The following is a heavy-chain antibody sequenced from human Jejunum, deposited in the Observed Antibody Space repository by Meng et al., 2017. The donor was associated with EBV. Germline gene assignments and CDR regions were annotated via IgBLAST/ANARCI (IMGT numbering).Heavy chain of an antibody. CDR3: AGLRSSGYDRAFDY. Sequence: SGTRGVKPCETMALLCSVSVVSVHRGNVYWSGTRQPPGKGLEWIGYIYYSVSTNYIPSLKSRVTISLDTSKTQFSLKLSSVTAADTAVYYCAGLRSSGYDRAFDYWGQGALVTVSS. D-gene: IGHD5-12*01. CDR1: VVSVHRGNVY. CDR2: IYYSVST. J-gene: IGHJ4*02. V-gene: IGHV4-61*01.